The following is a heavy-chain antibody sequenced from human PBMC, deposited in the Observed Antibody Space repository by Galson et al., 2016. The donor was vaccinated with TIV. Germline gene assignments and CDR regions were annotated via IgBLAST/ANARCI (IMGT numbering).Heavy chain of an antibody. J-gene: IGHJ3*02. CDR1: GYNFAMHA. CDR2: TRTYNGDT. CDR3: ARDRNSVSAVVLEDDAFDI. D-gene: IGHD3-3*01. Sequence: SVKVSCKASGYNFAMHAISWVRQAPGEGLEWMAWTRTYNGDTRHAEKVKGRVTTTTDTSTGTAYMELRSLRSDDTAVYYCARDRNSVSAVVLEDDAFDIWGQGTLVTVSS. V-gene: IGHV1-18*01.